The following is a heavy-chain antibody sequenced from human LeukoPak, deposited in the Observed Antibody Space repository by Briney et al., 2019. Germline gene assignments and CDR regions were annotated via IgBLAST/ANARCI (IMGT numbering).Heavy chain of an antibody. CDR1: GFTFSSCA. D-gene: IGHD2-15*01. CDR2: ISGSGGST. CDR3: AKDPLGYCSGGSCYVDY. Sequence: GGPLRLSCAASGFTFSSCAMSWVRQAPGKGLEWVSAISGSGGSTYYADSVKGRFTISRDNSKNTLYLQMNSLRAEDTAVYYCAKDPLGYCSGGSCYVDYWGQGTLVTVSS. J-gene: IGHJ4*02. V-gene: IGHV3-23*01.